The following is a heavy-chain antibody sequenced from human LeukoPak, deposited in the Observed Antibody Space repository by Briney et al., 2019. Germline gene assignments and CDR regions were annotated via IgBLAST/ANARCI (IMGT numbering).Heavy chain of an antibody. CDR3: AIGGAFDI. CDR1: GGAFSGYY. CDR2: INHRGST. J-gene: IGHJ3*02. Sequence: SETLSLTCVVYGGAFSGYYWSWIRQPPGKGLEWIGEINHRGSTNYNPSLKSRVSISVDTSKNQFSLKLSSVTAADTAVYYCAIGGAFDIWGQGTMVTVSS. V-gene: IGHV4-34*01.